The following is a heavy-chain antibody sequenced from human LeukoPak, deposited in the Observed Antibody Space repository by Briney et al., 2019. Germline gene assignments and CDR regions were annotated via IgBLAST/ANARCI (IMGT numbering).Heavy chain of an antibody. J-gene: IGHJ5*02. CDR1: GFPFSGYW. V-gene: IGHV3-74*01. CDR3: ARSARGYDA. D-gene: IGHD5-12*01. Sequence: TGGPLRLSCAASGFPFSGYWMHWVRQAPGKGLVWVSRIDDDGAGPNCADSVKGRFTISRDNAKNTLYLQMNSLRVEDTAVYYCARSARGYDAWGQGTLVTVSS. CDR2: IDDDGAGP.